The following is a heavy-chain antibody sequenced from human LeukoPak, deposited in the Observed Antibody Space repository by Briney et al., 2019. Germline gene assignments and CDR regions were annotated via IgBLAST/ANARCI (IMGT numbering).Heavy chain of an antibody. CDR3: ARDINSGYDSGFDY. CDR2: IYTSGST. J-gene: IGHJ4*02. D-gene: IGHD5-12*01. Sequence: PSETLSLTCTVSGGSISSYYWSWIRQPAGKGLEWIGRIYTSGSTNYNPSLKSRVTMSVDTSKNQFSLKLSSVTDADTAVYYCARDINSGYDSGFDYWGQGTLVTVSS. V-gene: IGHV4-4*07. CDR1: GGSISSYY.